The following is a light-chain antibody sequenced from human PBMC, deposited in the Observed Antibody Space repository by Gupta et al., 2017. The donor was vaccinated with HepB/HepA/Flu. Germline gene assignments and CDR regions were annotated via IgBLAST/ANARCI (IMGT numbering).Light chain of an antibody. CDR3: MIWHSNTPL. V-gene: IGLV5-45*02. J-gene: IGLJ2*01. Sequence: QAVLTQPSSLSASPGASASLTCTLPSGINVGTYRIYWYQQRPGSPPKYLLKYKSDSDKQQGSGVPGRFSGSKDASANAGILLLSGLQSEDEADYYCMIWHSNTPLFGGGTKLTVL. CDR2: YKSDSDK. CDR1: SGINVGTYR.